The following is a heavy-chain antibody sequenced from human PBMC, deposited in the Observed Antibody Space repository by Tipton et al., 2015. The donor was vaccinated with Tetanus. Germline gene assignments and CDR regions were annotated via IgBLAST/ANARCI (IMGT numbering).Heavy chain of an antibody. CDR1: GFTFNTYW. J-gene: IGHJ4*02. CDR3: ARGMAEASNCGGDCYSDY. Sequence: SLRLFCAASGFTFNTYWMSWARQAPGKGLEWVANIKYDESEKYYVDSVKGRFTISRDNAKNSLYLQMISLRAEDTAVYSCARGMAEASNCGGDCYSDYWGQGTLVTVSS. D-gene: IGHD2-21*02. CDR2: IKYDESEK. V-gene: IGHV3-7*04.